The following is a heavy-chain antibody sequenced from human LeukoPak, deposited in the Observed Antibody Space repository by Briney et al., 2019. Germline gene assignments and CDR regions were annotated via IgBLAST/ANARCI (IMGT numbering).Heavy chain of an antibody. D-gene: IGHD6-6*01. CDR1: GYTFNIYG. CDR2: INPSGGST. CDR3: VRGASSIAALNPFWYFDL. J-gene: IGHJ2*01. V-gene: IGHV1-46*02. Sequence: ASVQVSCKAFGYTFNIYGITWVRQAPGQGLEWMGIINPSGGSTSYAQKFQGRVTMTRDTSTNTVYMELSSLRSEDTAVFYCVRGASSIAALNPFWYFDLWGRGTLVTVSS.